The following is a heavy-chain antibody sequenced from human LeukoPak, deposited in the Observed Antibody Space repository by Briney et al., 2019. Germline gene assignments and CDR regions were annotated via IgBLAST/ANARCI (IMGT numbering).Heavy chain of an antibody. CDR3: ARDEYSGLYYYMDV. CDR2: ISGSGGST. J-gene: IGHJ6*03. D-gene: IGHD5-12*01. V-gene: IGHV3-23*01. Sequence: GGSLRLSCAASGFTFSSYAMSWVRQAPGKGLEWVSSISGSGGSTYYADPVKGRFTISRDNAKKSLHLQMNSLRAEDTAVYYCARDEYSGLYYYMDVWGKGTTVTVSS. CDR1: GFTFSSYA.